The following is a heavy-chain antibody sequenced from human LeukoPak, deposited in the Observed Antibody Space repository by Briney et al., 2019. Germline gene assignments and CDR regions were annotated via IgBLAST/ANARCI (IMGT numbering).Heavy chain of an antibody. D-gene: IGHD3-22*01. CDR1: GGSISSYY. Sequence: SETLSLTCTVSGGSISSYYWSWIRQPPGKGLEWIGYIYTSGSTNYNPSLKSRVTISVDTSKNQFSLKLSSVTAADTAVYYCASSRVGDSSGYLYAPFDYWGQGTLVTVSS. J-gene: IGHJ4*02. CDR2: IYTSGST. V-gene: IGHV4-4*09. CDR3: ASSRVGDSSGYLYAPFDY.